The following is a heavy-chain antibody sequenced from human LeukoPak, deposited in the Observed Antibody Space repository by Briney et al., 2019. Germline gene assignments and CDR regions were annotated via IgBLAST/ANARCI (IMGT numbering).Heavy chain of an antibody. CDR1: GCSVSGYD. CDR3: VRGLGRTTACDI. CDR2: IATGGAK. J-gene: IGHJ3*02. V-gene: IGHV3-13*04. D-gene: IGHD1-26*01. Sequence: GGSLRLCCVVTGCSVSGYDMHWARQTTGNDLEWVAGIATGGAKVYPDSAKGRFTISRDNAKNSLYLQVNTLRAGDTAVYFCVRGLGRTTACDIWGQGTMVTVSS.